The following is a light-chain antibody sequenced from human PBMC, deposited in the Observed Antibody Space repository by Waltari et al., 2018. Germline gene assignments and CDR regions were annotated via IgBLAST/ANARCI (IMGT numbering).Light chain of an antibody. J-gene: IGLJ3*02. V-gene: IGLV1-40*01. CDR2: AND. CDR1: SSNIRAGYH. CDR3: QSYDNSLSGDWV. Sequence: HSVLTQPPSVSAAPGQRVTISCTGSSSNIRAGYHVHWYQHLPASAPKLLIYANDNRPSGVPDRFAGSKSGASASLAITGLQAEDEADYYCQSYDNSLSGDWVFGGGTKLTVV.